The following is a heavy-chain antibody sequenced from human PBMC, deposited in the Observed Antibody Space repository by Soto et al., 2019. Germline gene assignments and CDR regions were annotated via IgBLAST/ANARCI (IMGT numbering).Heavy chain of an antibody. CDR2: IYYSGST. CDR3: ARPYGGNLDY. D-gene: IGHD3-16*01. V-gene: IGHV4-59*08. J-gene: IGHJ4*02. CDR1: GGSFSDYH. Sequence: SETLSLTCDVSGGSFSDYHWSWIRQPPGKGLEWIGYIYYSGSTNCNPSLKSRVTISVDTSKNQFSLKLSSVTAADTAGDYCARPYGGNLDYWGQGTLVTVSS.